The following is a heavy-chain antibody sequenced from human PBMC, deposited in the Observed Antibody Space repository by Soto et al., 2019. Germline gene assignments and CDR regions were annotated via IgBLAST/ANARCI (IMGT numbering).Heavy chain of an antibody. J-gene: IGHJ2*01. CDR2: IFYTGVT. Sequence: QVQLQESGPGLVKPSETLSLTCSVSGGSVSNASFYWTWIRQAPGTGLEYIGYIFYTGVTNYNPSPTSRVTISLDTSKNHFSLKLNSMPAADTAVYYCVRVLDSSWYADLWGRGTLVTVSS. D-gene: IGHD3-22*01. CDR3: VRVLDSSWYADL. CDR1: GGSVSNASFY. V-gene: IGHV4-61*03.